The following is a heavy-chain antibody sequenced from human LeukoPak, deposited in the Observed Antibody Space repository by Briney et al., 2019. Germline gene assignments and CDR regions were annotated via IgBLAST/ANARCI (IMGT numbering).Heavy chain of an antibody. CDR3: ARGHYDILTAYHY. Sequence: GGSLRLSCAASGFTFSTYSMNWVRQAPGKGLEWVSSISSSSSYICYADSVKGRFTISRDNAKNSLYLQMNSLRAEDTAVYYCARGHYDILTAYHYWGQGPLVTVSS. CDR1: GFTFSTYS. V-gene: IGHV3-21*01. D-gene: IGHD3-9*01. J-gene: IGHJ4*02. CDR2: ISSSSSYI.